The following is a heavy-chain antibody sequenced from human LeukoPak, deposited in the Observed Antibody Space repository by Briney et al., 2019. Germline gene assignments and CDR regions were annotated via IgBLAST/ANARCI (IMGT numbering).Heavy chain of an antibody. Sequence: GSSVKVSCKASGGTFSSYAISWVRQAPGQGLEWMGGIIPIFGTANYAQKFQGRVTITADESTSTAYMELSSLRSEDTAVYYCARETIVVVVAAKWDPNAFDTWGQGTMVTVSS. CDR3: ARETIVVVVAAKWDPNAFDT. CDR2: IIPIFGTA. J-gene: IGHJ3*02. D-gene: IGHD2-15*01. CDR1: GGTFSSYA. V-gene: IGHV1-69*01.